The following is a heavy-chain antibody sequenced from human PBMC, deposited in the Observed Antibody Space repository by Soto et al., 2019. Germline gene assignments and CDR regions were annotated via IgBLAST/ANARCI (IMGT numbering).Heavy chain of an antibody. CDR2: ISGNGGST. D-gene: IGHD1-26*01. J-gene: IGHJ4*02. V-gene: IGHV3-64D*06. CDR1: GFTFSSYA. Sequence: GGSLRLSCSASGFTFSSYAMHWVRQAPGKGLEYVSAISGNGGSTYYADSVKGRFTISRDNSKNTLYLQMSSLRAEDTAVYYCVKNLRAYSGSYADYWGQGTLVT. CDR3: VKNLRAYSGSYADY.